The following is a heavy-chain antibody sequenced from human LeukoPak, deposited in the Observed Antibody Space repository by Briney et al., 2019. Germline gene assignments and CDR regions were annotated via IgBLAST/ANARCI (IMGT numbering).Heavy chain of an antibody. D-gene: IGHD5-18*01. V-gene: IGHV4-59*08. Sequence: SETLSLTCTVSGVSISSYYWSWIRQPPGKGLEWIGHIYYSGNTNFNPSLKSRVTISVDTSKNQFSLKLSSVTAADTAVYYCASQGYTAMAIQYYYMDVWGKGTTVTVSS. CDR1: GVSISSYY. J-gene: IGHJ6*03. CDR2: IYYSGNT. CDR3: ASQGYTAMAIQYYYMDV.